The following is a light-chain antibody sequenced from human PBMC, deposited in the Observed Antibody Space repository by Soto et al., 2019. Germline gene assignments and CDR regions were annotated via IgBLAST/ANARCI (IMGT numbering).Light chain of an antibody. V-gene: IGLV1-40*01. J-gene: IGLJ2*01. CDR1: SSNIGAGYD. CDR3: RSYGSSRSAYVV. CDR2: GNS. Sequence: QSVLTQPPSVSGAPGQRVTISCTGSSSNIGAGYDVHWYQQLPGTAPKLLIYGNSNRPSGVPDRFSGSKSCTSASLAITGLQADDEADYYCRSYGSSRSAYVVFGGGTKLTVL.